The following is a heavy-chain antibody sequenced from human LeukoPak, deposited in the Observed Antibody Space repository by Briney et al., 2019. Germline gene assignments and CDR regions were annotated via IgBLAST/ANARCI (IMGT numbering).Heavy chain of an antibody. CDR3: AAGGPNWYFDL. CDR1: GFTFTSSA. J-gene: IGHJ2*01. Sequence: SVKVSCKASGFTFTSSAMQWLRQARGQRLEWIGWIVVGSGNTNYAQKFQERVTITRDMSTSTAYMELSSLRSEDTAVYYCAAGGPNWYFDLWGRGTLVTVSS. V-gene: IGHV1-58*02. CDR2: IVVGSGNT.